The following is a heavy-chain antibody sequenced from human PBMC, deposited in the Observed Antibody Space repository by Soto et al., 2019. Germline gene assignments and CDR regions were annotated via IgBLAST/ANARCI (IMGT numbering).Heavy chain of an antibody. V-gene: IGHV3-30-3*01. CDR3: ARGSGSSSWPFDY. J-gene: IGHJ4*02. CDR2: ISYDGSNK. CDR1: GFTFSSYA. D-gene: IGHD6-13*01. Sequence: QVQLVESGGGVVQPGRSLRLSCAASGFTFSSYAMHWVRQAPGKGLEWVAVISYDGSNKSNADSVKGRFTITRDNSKITLHLHMNRLRAEDSAVYYWARGSGSSSWPFDYWGQGTLLTVAS.